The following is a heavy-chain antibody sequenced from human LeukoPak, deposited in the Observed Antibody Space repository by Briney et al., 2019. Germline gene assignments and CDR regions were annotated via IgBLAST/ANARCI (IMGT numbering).Heavy chain of an antibody. J-gene: IGHJ3*02. V-gene: IGHV3-53*01. Sequence: GGSLRLSCAASGFTVNNKYMTWVRQAPGRGLEWVSLIYNDGRTYYADSVKGRCTISRDNLKNVLYLQMNSLKVEDTALYYCARGLFLSGYLDAFDIWGQGTVVTVSS. CDR2: IYNDGRT. CDR3: ARGLFLSGYLDAFDI. CDR1: GFTVNNKY. D-gene: IGHD3-22*01.